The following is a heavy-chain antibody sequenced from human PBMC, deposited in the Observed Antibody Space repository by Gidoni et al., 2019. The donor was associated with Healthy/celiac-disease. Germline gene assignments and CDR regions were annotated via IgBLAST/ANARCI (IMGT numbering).Heavy chain of an antibody. CDR3: AKGSTDRPLDY. J-gene: IGHJ4*02. V-gene: IGHV3-30*18. Sequence: QVQLVESGGGVVQPGRSLRLSCAASGFTFSSYGIHWVRQAPGKGLEWVAVISYDGSNKYYADSVKGRFTISRDNSKNTLYLQMNSLRAEDTAVYYCAKGSTDRPLDYWGQGTLVTVSS. D-gene: IGHD2-2*01. CDR2: ISYDGSNK. CDR1: GFTFSSYG.